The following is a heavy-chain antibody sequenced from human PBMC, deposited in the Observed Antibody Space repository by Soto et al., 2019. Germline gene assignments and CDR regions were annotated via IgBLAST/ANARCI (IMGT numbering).Heavy chain of an antibody. V-gene: IGHV3-23*01. Sequence: GGSLRLSCAASGFTFSTYVMNWVRPAPGQGLEWVSSIVGGGASTYYADSVRGRFTISRDNSKNTLYLQMNSLRVEDTAVYYCAKKVPGSNPLDSWGQGALVTVSS. CDR1: GFTFSTYV. CDR2: IVGGGAST. J-gene: IGHJ4*02. D-gene: IGHD1-1*01. CDR3: AKKVPGSNPLDS.